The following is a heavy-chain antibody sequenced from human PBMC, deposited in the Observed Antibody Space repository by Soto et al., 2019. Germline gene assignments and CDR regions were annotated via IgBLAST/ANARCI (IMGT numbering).Heavy chain of an antibody. J-gene: IGHJ5*02. Sequence: SVKVSCKASGGTFSSYAISWVRQAPGQGLEWMGGIIPIFGTANYAQKFQGRVTITADKSTSTAYMGLSSLRSEDTAVYYCAMVVVVAATTTFDPWGQGTLVTV. CDR2: IIPIFGTA. V-gene: IGHV1-69*06. CDR3: AMVVVVAATTTFDP. CDR1: GGTFSSYA. D-gene: IGHD2-15*01.